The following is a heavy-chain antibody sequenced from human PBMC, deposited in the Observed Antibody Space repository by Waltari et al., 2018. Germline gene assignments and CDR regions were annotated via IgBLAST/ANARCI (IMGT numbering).Heavy chain of an antibody. J-gene: IGHJ4*02. V-gene: IGHV3-7*01. D-gene: IGHD1-7*01. CDR1: GFTFGSSW. Sequence: EVQLVESGGGLVQPGGSLRLSCVASGFTFGSSWMSWVRQAPGKGLEWVANTNEDGTAKHYVDSVKGRFTISRDNAKNSLYLQMSDLRAEDTAVYYCARHWNWAWDYWGQGTLVTVSS. CDR2: TNEDGTAK. CDR3: ARHWNWAWDY.